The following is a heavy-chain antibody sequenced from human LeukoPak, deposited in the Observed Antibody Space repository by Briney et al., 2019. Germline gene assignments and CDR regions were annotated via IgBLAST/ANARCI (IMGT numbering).Heavy chain of an antibody. Sequence: GASVKVSCKASGGTFSSSAISWVRQAPGQGLEWMGGIIPIFGTANYAQKFQGRVTITADESTSTAYMELSSLRSEDTAVYYCARDLSSATVTTYGFDPWGKGALVTVSS. CDR2: IIPIFGTA. D-gene: IGHD4-17*01. CDR3: ARDLSSATVTTYGFDP. CDR1: GGTFSSSA. J-gene: IGHJ5*02. V-gene: IGHV1-69*13.